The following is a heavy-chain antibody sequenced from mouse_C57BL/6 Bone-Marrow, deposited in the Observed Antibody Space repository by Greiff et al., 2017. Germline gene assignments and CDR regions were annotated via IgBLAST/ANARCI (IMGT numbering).Heavy chain of an antibody. CDR3: ARHPPLNYYGSSHWYFDV. CDR1: GYTFTEYT. Sequence: QVQLKESGAELVKPGASVKLSCKASGYTFTEYTIHWVKQRSGQGLEWIGWFYPGSGSIKYNEKFKDKATLTADKSSSTVYMERSRLTSEDSAVYFCARHPPLNYYGSSHWYFDVWGTGTTVTVSS. J-gene: IGHJ1*03. CDR2: FYPGSGSI. D-gene: IGHD1-1*01. V-gene: IGHV1-62-2*01.